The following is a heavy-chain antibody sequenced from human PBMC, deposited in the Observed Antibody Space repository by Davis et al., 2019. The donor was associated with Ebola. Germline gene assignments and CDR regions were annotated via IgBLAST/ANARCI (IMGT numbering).Heavy chain of an antibody. D-gene: IGHD3-3*01. Sequence: GESLNISCKTSGYSFTTFWIGWLRQMPRKALERLGIIFPGDSDTRYSPSLQGQVTISADQSITTAYLQWSSLTASDTAIYYCTKILGSGRVGGVHHFDYWGQGTLVTVSS. CDR3: TKILGSGRVGGVHHFDY. V-gene: IGHV5-51*01. J-gene: IGHJ4*02. CDR2: IFPGDSDT. CDR1: GYSFTTFW.